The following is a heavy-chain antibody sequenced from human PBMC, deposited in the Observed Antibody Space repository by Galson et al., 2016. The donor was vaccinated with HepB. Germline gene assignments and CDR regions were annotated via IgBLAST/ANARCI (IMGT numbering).Heavy chain of an antibody. Sequence: SLRLSCAVSGPGFKGYGMSWVRQAPGKGLQWVSDIDGEGHTTHHADSVKGRFTMSRDNSQDTVYLEMKSVRVEDTAIYYCAIGATGATWRNWGQGTLVIVSS. V-gene: IGHV3-23*01. D-gene: IGHD1-1*01. CDR3: AIGATGATWRN. CDR1: GPGFKGYG. J-gene: IGHJ4*02. CDR2: IDGEGHTT.